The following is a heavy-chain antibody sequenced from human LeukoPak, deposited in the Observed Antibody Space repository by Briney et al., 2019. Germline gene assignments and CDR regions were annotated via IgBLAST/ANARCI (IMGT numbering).Heavy chain of an antibody. CDR1: GYTFTSYD. D-gene: IGHD4/OR15-4a*01. Sequence: ASVKVSCKASGYTFTSYDINWVRQSTGQGLEWMGWMNPNSGNTGYAQKFQGRVTMTRDNSINTAHMELSSLRSDDTAIYYCVRGDLPTMVINDAFNIWGQGTMVTVSS. CDR2: MNPNSGNT. CDR3: VRGDLPTMVINDAFNI. V-gene: IGHV1-8*01. J-gene: IGHJ3*02.